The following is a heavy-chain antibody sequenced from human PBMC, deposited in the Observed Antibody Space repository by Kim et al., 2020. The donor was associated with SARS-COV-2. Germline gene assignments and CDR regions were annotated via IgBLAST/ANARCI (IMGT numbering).Heavy chain of an antibody. Sequence: GGSLRLSCAASGFTFSSFGMNWVRQAPGRGLEWVANIKEDGSETYYVDSVKGRFTISRDNARNSLYLQMNSLRAEDTAVYYCAMGRYRSRWIDYCGQGT. V-gene: IGHV3-7*03. D-gene: IGHD6-13*01. J-gene: IGHJ4*02. CDR2: IKEDGSET. CDR1: GFTFSSFG. CDR3: AMGRYRSRWIDY.